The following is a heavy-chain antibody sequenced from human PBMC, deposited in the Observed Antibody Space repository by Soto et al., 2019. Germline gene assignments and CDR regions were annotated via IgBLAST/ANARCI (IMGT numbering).Heavy chain of an antibody. V-gene: IGHV4-39*01. CDR2: IYYSGST. CDR1: GGSISSSSYY. J-gene: IGHJ5*02. Sequence: QLQLQESGPGLVKPSETLSLTCTVSGGSISSSSYYWGWIRQPPGKGLEWIGSIYYSGSTYYNPSLKSRVTLSVDTSKNQFSLKLSSVTAADTAVYYCARHDGICSGGSCYSEWFDPWGQGTLVTVSS. CDR3: ARHDGICSGGSCYSEWFDP. D-gene: IGHD2-15*01.